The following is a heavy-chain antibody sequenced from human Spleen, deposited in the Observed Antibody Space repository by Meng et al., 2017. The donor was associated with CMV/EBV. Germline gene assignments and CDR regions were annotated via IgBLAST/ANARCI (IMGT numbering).Heavy chain of an antibody. J-gene: IGHJ5*02. CDR2: IYYSGST. CDR3: ARQVAQQLVGTNWFDP. V-gene: IGHV4-30-4*08. CDR1: GGSISSGDYY. D-gene: IGHD6-13*01. Sequence: QVHLQESGPGLVKPSQTLSLTCTVSGGSISSGDYYWSWIRQPPGKGLEWIGYIYYSGSTYYNPSLKSRVTISVDTSKNQFSLKLSSVTAADTAVYYCARQVAQQLVGTNWFDPWGQGTLVTVSS.